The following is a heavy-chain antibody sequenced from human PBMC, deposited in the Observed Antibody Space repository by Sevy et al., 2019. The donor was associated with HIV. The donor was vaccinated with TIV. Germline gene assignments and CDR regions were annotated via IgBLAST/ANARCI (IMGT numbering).Heavy chain of an antibody. CDR1: GFTFSSYS. CDR2: ISSSSSCI. D-gene: IGHD6-13*01. V-gene: IGHV3-21*01. CDR3: ARGGAAGSFAY. J-gene: IGHJ4*02. Sequence: GGSLRLSCAASGFTFSSYSMNWVRQAPGKGLEWVSSISSSSSCIYDGDSVKGRFTISRDNAKNSLYLQMNSLRAEDTAVYYCARGGAAGSFAYWGQRTLVTVSS.